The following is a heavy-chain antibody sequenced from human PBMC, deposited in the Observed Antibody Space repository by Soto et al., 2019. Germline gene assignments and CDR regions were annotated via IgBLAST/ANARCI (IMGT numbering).Heavy chain of an antibody. CDR2: IYYSGST. CDR1: GGSVSSGSYY. J-gene: IGHJ4*02. D-gene: IGHD6-6*01. Sequence: ETLSLTCTVSGGSVSSGSYYWSWIRQPPGKGLEWIGYIYYSGSTNYNPSLKSRVTISVDTSKNQFSLKLSSVTAADTAVYYCARAIAAQAGYFDYWGQGTLVTVSS. V-gene: IGHV4-61*01. CDR3: ARAIAAQAGYFDY.